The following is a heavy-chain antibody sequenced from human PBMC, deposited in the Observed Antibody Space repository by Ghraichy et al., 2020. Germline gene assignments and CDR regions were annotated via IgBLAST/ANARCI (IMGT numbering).Heavy chain of an antibody. J-gene: IGHJ4*02. V-gene: IGHV4-4*07. CDR1: GGSFSGYY. CDR2: MYTSGDT. Sequence: ESLNISCTVSGGSFSGYYWNWIRQPAGKGLEWIGRMYTSGDTNYNPSLKSRLTMSVDTSKNQFSLKLTSATAADTAVYYCARGSTTWYHFLDNWGQGTLVTVSA. CDR3: ARGSTTWYHFLDN. D-gene: IGHD2/OR15-2a*01.